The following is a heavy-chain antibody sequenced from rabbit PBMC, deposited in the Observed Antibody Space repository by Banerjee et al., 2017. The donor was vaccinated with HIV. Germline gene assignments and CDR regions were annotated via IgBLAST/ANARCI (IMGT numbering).Heavy chain of an antibody. Sequence: QEQLVESGGGLVQPGGSLTLSCKASGFDFSSYYMCWVRQAPGKGLELIACIYAGSSGSTYYASWAKGRFTISKTSSTTVTLQMTSLTAADTATYFCARDGSGWGANFNLWGPGTLVTVS. V-gene: IGHV1S45*01. CDR1: GFDFSSYY. CDR2: IYAGSSGST. J-gene: IGHJ4*01. D-gene: IGHD4-1*01. CDR3: ARDGSGWGANFNL.